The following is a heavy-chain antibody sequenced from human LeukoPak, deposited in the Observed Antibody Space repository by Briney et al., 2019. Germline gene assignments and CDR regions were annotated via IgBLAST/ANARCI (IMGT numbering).Heavy chain of an antibody. CDR1: GGTFSSYA. D-gene: IGHD6-19*01. CDR2: IIPIFGTA. CDR3: TTYSSGWTRGY. V-gene: IGHV1-69*13. Sequence: SVKVSCKASGGTFSSYAISWVRQAPGQGLEWMGGIIPIFGTANYAQKFQGRVTITADESTSTAYMELSSLRSDDTAVYYCTTYSSGWTRGYWGQGTLVTVSS. J-gene: IGHJ1*01.